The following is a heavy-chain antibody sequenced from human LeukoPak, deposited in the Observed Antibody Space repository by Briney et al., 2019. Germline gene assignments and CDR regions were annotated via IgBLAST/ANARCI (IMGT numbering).Heavy chain of an antibody. Sequence: GGSLSLSCAASGFPFSSYSMNWARQAPGKGLEWVSYISSSSSTIYYADSVKGRFTISRDNAKNSLYLQMNSLRAEDTAVYYCATPYSGYDLYYMDVWGKGTTVTVSS. V-gene: IGHV3-48*01. CDR2: ISSSSSTI. CDR3: ATPYSGYDLYYMDV. J-gene: IGHJ6*03. CDR1: GFPFSSYS. D-gene: IGHD5-12*01.